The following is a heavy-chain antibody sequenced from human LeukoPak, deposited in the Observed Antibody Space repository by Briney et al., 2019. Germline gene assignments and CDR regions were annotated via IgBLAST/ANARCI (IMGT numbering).Heavy chain of an antibody. CDR3: ARVRRGGVVIMSDYMDV. CDR1: GYTFTSYG. J-gene: IGHJ6*03. D-gene: IGHD3-3*01. Sequence: ASVKDSCKASGYTFTSYGISWVRQAPGQGLEWMGWISAYNGNTNYAQKLQGRVTMTTDTSTSTAYMELRSLRSDDTAVYYCARVRRGGVVIMSDYMDVWGKGTTVTVSS. V-gene: IGHV1-18*01. CDR2: ISAYNGNT.